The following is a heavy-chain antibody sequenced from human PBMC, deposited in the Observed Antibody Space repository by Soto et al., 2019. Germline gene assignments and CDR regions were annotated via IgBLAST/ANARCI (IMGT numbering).Heavy chain of an antibody. D-gene: IGHD5-12*01. CDR1: GYTFTGYY. CDR3: ARDHQPRVGGYDPYDAFDI. V-gene: IGHV1-2*02. CDR2: INPNSGGT. Sequence: GASGKVSCKASGYTFTGYYMHWVRQAPGQGLEWMGWINPNSGGTNYAQKIQGRVTMTRDTSISTAYMELSRLRSDDTAVYYCARDHQPRVGGYDPYDAFDIWGQGTMVTVSS. J-gene: IGHJ3*02.